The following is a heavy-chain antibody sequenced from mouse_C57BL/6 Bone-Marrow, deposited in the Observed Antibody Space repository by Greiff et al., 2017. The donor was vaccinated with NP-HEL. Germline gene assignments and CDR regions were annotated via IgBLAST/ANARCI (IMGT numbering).Heavy chain of an antibody. V-gene: IGHV5-6*01. CDR1: GFTFSSYG. J-gene: IGHJ3*01. CDR3: ARHGGVSWFAY. Sequence: EVQLVESGGDLVKPGGSLKLSCAASGFTFSSYGMSWVRQTPDKRLEWVATISSGGSYTYYPDSVKGRFTISRDNAKNTLYLQMSSLKSEDTAMYYCARHGGVSWFAYWGQGTLVTVSA. CDR2: ISSGGSYT.